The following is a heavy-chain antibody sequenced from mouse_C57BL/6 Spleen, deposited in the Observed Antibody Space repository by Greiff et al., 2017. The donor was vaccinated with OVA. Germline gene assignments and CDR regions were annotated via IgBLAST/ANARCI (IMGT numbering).Heavy chain of an antibody. CDR2: IYPRSGNT. CDR1: GYTFTSYG. D-gene: IGHD2-3*01. V-gene: IGHV1-81*01. CDR3: ARSASDGYCSAWFAY. J-gene: IGHJ3*01. Sequence: VQLQQSGAELARPGASVKLSCKASGYTFTSYGISWVKQRTGQGLEWIGEIYPRSGNTYYDEKFKGKATLTADKSSSTAYMELRSLTSEDSAVYFCARSASDGYCSAWFAYWGKGPLVTVSA.